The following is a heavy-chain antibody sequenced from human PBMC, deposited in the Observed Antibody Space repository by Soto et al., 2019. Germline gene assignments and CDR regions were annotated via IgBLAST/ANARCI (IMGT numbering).Heavy chain of an antibody. CDR3: ARGGGIVVVTAPYDH. Sequence: GASVKVSCKASGYTFTSYAMHWVRQAPGQRLEWMGWINAGNGNTKVPQKFQGRVTFTRDTSASTVYMEVSSLRSEDTAVYYCARGGGIVVVTAPYDHWGQGTLVTVSS. D-gene: IGHD2-21*02. J-gene: IGHJ4*02. CDR1: GYTFTSYA. V-gene: IGHV1-3*01. CDR2: INAGNGNT.